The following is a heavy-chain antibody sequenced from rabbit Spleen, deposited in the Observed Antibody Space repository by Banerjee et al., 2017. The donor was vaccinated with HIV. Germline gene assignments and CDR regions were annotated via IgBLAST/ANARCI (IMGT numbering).Heavy chain of an antibody. Sequence: QSLEESGGGLVKPGASLTLTCKASGFSFNSGYDMCWVRQTPGKGLEWIACSYAGSSGSTYSAIWAKGRFTISKTSSTTVTLQMTSLTAADTATYSCARDLDGVIGWNFGWWGQGTLVTVS. CDR3: ARDLDGVIGWNFGW. D-gene: IGHD1-1*01. V-gene: IGHV1S40*01. CDR2: SYAGSSGST. J-gene: IGHJ4*01. CDR1: GFSFNSGYD.